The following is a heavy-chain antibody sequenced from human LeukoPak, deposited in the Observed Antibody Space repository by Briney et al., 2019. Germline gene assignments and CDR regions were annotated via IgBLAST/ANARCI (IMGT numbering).Heavy chain of an antibody. CDR3: AKDIPNHYDSSGYYGVHDY. Sequence: GRSLRLSCAASGFTFSSYGMHWVRQAPGKGLEWVAVIWYDGSNKYYADSVKGRFTISRDNSKNTLYLQMNSLRAEDTAVYYCAKDIPNHYDSSGYYGVHDYWGQGTLVTVSS. CDR1: GFTFSSYG. J-gene: IGHJ4*02. D-gene: IGHD3-22*01. CDR2: IWYDGSNK. V-gene: IGHV3-33*06.